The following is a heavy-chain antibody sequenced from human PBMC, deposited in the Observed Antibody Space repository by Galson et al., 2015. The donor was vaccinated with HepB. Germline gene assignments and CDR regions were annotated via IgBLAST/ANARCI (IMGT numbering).Heavy chain of an antibody. CDR3: ARNRASDY. D-gene: IGHD3-10*01. CDR1: GFTVSTNY. V-gene: IGHV3-53*01. CDR2: IFSSGTT. J-gene: IGHJ4*02. Sequence: SLRLSCAVSGFTVSTNYLTWVRQAPEKGLEWVSVIFSSGTTYYADSVTGRFTISRDNSNNTLYLQMNNLRAEDTAVYYCARNRASDYWGQGTLVTVSS.